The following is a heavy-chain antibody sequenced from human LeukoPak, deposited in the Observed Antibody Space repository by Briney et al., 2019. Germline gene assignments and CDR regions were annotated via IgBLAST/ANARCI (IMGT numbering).Heavy chain of an antibody. V-gene: IGHV3-23*01. CDR1: GFTFSSYA. J-gene: IGHJ4*02. CDR2: ISGSGGST. CDR3: AKDFFDFWSGYPNSDY. Sequence: GGSLRLSCAASGFTFSSYAMSRVRQAPGKGLEWVSAISGSGGSTYYADSVKGRFTISRDNSKNTLYLQMNSLRAEDTAVYYCAKDFFDFWSGYPNSDYWGQGTLVTVSS. D-gene: IGHD3-3*01.